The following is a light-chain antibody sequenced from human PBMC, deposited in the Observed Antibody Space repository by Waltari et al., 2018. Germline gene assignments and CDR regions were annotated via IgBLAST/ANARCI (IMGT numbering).Light chain of an antibody. CDR2: DVS. CDR3: CSYAGSRTGV. CDR1: SSDIGTFNL. Sequence: QSALTQPASVSGSPGQSISTSCIGTSSDIGTFNLVSWYLQYPGTAPKLLIYDVSQRPSGVPNRFSGSKSGNTASLTISGLQAEDEAIYYCCSYAGSRTGVFGGGAKLT. V-gene: IGLV2-23*02. J-gene: IGLJ3*02.